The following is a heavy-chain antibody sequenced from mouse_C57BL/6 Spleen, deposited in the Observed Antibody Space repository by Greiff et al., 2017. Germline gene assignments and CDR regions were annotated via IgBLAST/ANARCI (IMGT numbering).Heavy chain of an antibody. V-gene: IGHV1-55*01. CDR1: GYTFTSSW. Sequence: QVQLQQPGAELVKPGASVKMSCKASGYTFTSSWITWVKQRPGQGLEWIGDIYPGSGSTNYNEKFKSKATLTVDTSSSTAYMQLSSLTSEDSAVYYCARRGTTVGPRKFGYWGQGPRVTVYA. CDR2: IYPGSGST. CDR3: ARRGTTVGPRKFGY. D-gene: IGHD1-1*01. J-gene: IGHJ3*01.